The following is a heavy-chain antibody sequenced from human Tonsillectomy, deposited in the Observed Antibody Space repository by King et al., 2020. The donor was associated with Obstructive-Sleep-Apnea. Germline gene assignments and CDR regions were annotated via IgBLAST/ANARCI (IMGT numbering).Heavy chain of an antibody. CDR2: FYYSGIT. J-gene: IGHJ4*02. CDR1: GGSISSSSFY. CDR3: AGGYSSSWYGVDS. Sequence: QLQESGPGLVKPSETLSLTCTVSGGSISSSSFYWGWIRQPPGKGLEWIGSFYYSGITHYNPSLKSRVTISVDTSRNQFSLKLRSVTAADTAVYYCAGGYSSSWYGVDSWGQGTLVTVSS. V-gene: IGHV4-39*01. D-gene: IGHD6-13*01.